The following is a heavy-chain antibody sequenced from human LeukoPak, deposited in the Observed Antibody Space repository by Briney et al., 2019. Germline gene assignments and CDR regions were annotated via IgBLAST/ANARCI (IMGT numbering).Heavy chain of an antibody. CDR3: ARDRDTGTFDY. J-gene: IGHJ4*02. CDR2: ISAYNGNT. CDR1: GYTFVNNG. Sequence: GASVKVSCKASGYTFVNNGVTWVRLAPGQGLEWMGWISAYNGNTNYAQKFQGRITMATDTSTSTAYMELRSLRSDDTAVYYCARDRDTGTFDYWGQGTLVTVSS. D-gene: IGHD4-17*01. V-gene: IGHV1-18*01.